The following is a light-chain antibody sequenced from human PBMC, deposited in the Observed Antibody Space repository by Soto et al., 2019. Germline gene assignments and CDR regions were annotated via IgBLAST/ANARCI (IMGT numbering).Light chain of an antibody. CDR1: QSVGTN. V-gene: IGKV3-15*01. Sequence: EIVMTQAPVTLSVSPGERAPLSCRASQSVGTNLAWNLQKPGQAPRLLISGASTRATGVPARFSGSGSGTEFTLTISSQQSEEFAVYYCQQYHYWPPLTFGGGTKVGIK. CDR2: GAS. J-gene: IGKJ4*01. CDR3: QQYHYWPPLT.